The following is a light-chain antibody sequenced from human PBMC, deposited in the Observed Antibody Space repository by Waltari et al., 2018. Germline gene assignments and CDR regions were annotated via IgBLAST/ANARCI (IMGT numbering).Light chain of an antibody. CDR2: KDS. J-gene: IGLJ1*01. CDR1: ALSNQY. V-gene: IGLV3-25*03. Sequence: SYELAQPPSVSVSPGQTARITCSGDALSNQYAYWYQQKPGQTPVVVMYKDSERPSGTPERFSGSSSGTTVTLTISGGQAEDEADYHCQSADSSGTDVFGTGTKVTVL. CDR3: QSADSSGTDV.